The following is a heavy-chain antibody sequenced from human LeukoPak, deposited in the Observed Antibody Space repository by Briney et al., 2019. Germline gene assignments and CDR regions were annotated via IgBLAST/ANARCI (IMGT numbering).Heavy chain of an antibody. D-gene: IGHD3-16*02. V-gene: IGHV3-11*01. J-gene: IGHJ5*02. CDR3: ASSLSFFRWFDL. CDR2: ISSSGSTI. CDR1: GFTFSDYY. Sequence: AGGSLRLSCAASGFTFSDYYMSWIRQAPGKGLEWVSYISSSGSTIYYADSVKGRFTISRDNAKNSLYLQMNSPRAEDTAVYYCASSLSFFRWFDLWGQGTLVTVSS.